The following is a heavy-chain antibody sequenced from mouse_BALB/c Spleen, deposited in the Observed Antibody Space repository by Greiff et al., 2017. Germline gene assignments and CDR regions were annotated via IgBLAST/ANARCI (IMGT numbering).Heavy chain of an antibody. D-gene: IGHD1-2*01. CDR3: ARGNYYGYDYYAMDY. CDR2: ISYDGSN. V-gene: IGHV3-6*02. CDR1: GYSITSGYY. Sequence: EVQLQQSGPGLVKPSQSLSLTCSVTGYSITSGYYWNWIRQFPGNKLEWMGYISYDGSNNYNPSLKNRISITRDTSKNQFFLKLNSVTTEDTATYYCARGNYYGYDYYAMDYWGQGTSVTVSS. J-gene: IGHJ4*01.